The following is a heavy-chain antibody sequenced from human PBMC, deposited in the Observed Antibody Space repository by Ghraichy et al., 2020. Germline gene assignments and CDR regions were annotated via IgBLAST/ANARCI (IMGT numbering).Heavy chain of an antibody. CDR2: INHSGST. Sequence: SQTLSLTCAVYGGSFSSYYWSWIRQPPGKGLKWIGEINHSGSTNYNPSLKSRVTISVDTSMNQFSLKLSSVTAADTAVYYCAKRTTGTTRYFDYWGQGTLVTFSS. J-gene: IGHJ4*02. V-gene: IGHV4-34*01. D-gene: IGHD1-1*01. CDR1: GGSFSSYY. CDR3: AKRTTGTTRYFDY.